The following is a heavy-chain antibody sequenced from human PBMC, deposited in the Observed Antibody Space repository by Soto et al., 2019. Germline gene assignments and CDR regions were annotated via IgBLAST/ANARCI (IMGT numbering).Heavy chain of an antibody. J-gene: IGHJ4*02. V-gene: IGHV3-30*18. D-gene: IGHD3-16*02. Sequence: QVQLVESGGGVVQPGRSLRLSCAASGFTFSSYGMHWVRQAPGKGLEWVSVISYDGSNKYYADSVKGRFTISRDNSKNTLYLQKNRLRTEDTAVYYCAKENYVWGSYHIDYWGQGNLVTVSS. CDR2: ISYDGSNK. CDR3: AKENYVWGSYHIDY. CDR1: GFTFSSYG.